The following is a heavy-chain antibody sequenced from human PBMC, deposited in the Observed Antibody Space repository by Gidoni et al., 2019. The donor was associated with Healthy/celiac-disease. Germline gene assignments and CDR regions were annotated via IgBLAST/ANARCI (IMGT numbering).Heavy chain of an antibody. D-gene: IGHD6-13*01. J-gene: IGHJ6*02. CDR1: GLTFSSYS. CDR2: ISSSSSTI. Sequence: EVQLVESGGGLVQPVGSLRLSCAASGLTFSSYSMTWVRQAPGKGLEWVSYISSSSSTIYYADSVKGRFTIARDNAKNSLYLQMNSLRDEDTAVYYCARDAKQQRGWERYYYYGMDVWGQGTTVTVSS. CDR3: ARDAKQQRGWERYYYYGMDV. V-gene: IGHV3-48*02.